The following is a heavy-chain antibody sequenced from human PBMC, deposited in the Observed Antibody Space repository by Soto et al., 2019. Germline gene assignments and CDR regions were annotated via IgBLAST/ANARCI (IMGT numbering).Heavy chain of an antibody. CDR3: ARGTYYYDSSGKYYFDY. CDR1: GFTSSNYA. V-gene: IGHV3-23*01. D-gene: IGHD3-22*01. CDR2: ISGSGDIT. Sequence: GGSLRLSCAASGFTSSNYAMNWVRQAPGKGLAWASGISGSGDITYYADSVKGRFTISRDNSKNTLYLQMNSLRAEDTAVYYCARGTYYYDSSGKYYFDYWGQGTLVTVSS. J-gene: IGHJ4*02.